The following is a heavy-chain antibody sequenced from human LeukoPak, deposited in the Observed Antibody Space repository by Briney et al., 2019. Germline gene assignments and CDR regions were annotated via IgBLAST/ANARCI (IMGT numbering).Heavy chain of an antibody. J-gene: IGHJ4*02. CDR1: GFTFSTYS. Sequence: GGSLRLSCAASGFTFSTYSMNWVRQAPGKGLEWVSSISSGSDHIYYADSVKGRFTISRDNAKNSLYLQMDSLRAEDTAVVFCARNDYASSSGYDFWGQGTLVTVSS. V-gene: IGHV3-21*01. D-gene: IGHD6-6*01. CDR3: ARNDYASSSGYDF. CDR2: ISSGSDHI.